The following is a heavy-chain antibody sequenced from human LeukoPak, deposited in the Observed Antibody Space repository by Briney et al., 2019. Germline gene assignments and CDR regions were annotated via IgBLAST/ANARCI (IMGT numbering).Heavy chain of an antibody. V-gene: IGHV3-53*01. CDR2: IYSGGST. D-gene: IGHD4-17*01. CDR1: GFTVSSNY. J-gene: IGHJ4*02. Sequence: GGSLRLSCAASGFTVSSNYMSWVRQAPGKGLEWVSVIYSGGSTYYADSVKGRFTISRDNSKNTLYLQMNSLRAEDTAVYYCARAQYGDYPPDYWGQGTLATVSS. CDR3: ARAQYGDYPPDY.